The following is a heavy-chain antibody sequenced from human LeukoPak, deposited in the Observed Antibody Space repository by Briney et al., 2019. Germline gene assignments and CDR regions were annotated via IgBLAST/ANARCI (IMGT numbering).Heavy chain of an antibody. CDR3: ASGHADDYYDSSGYYH. Sequence: GGSLRLSCAASGFTFSSYSMSWVRQAPGKGLEWVSSISSSSSYIYYADSVKGRFTISRDNAKNSLYLQMNSLRAEDTAVYYCASGHADDYYDSSGYYHWGQGTLVTVSS. V-gene: IGHV3-21*01. D-gene: IGHD3-22*01. J-gene: IGHJ5*02. CDR1: GFTFSSYS. CDR2: ISSSSSYI.